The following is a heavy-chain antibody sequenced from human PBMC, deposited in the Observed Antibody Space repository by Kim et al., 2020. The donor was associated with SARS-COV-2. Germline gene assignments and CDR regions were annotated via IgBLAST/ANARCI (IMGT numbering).Heavy chain of an antibody. V-gene: IGHV1-46*01. CDR2: SGGST. J-gene: IGHJ4*02. Sequence: SGGSTSYAQKFQGRVTMTRDTSTSTVYMELSSLRSEDTAVYYCARDQGDYWGQGTLVTVSS. CDR3: ARDQGDY.